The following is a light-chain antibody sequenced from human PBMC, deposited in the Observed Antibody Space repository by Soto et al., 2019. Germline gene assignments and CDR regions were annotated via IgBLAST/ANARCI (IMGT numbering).Light chain of an antibody. V-gene: IGKV3-20*01. Sequence: PGERVTLSCRTSQSVCSRCFAWYQQKPGQSPRLLIYGAPTRATGIPDRFSGSGSGTDFTLTISRLEPEDFAVYYCQHYGTTPWTFGQGTKVGIK. CDR1: QSVCSRC. CDR3: QHYGTTPWT. J-gene: IGKJ1*01. CDR2: GAP.